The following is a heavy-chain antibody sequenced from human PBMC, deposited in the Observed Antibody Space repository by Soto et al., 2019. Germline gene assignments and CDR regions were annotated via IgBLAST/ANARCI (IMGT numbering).Heavy chain of an antibody. Sequence: EVQLVESGGGLVQPGGSLRLSCAASGFTFSSYWMHWVRQAPGKGLVWVSRINSDGSSTSYADSVKGRFTISRDNAKNTLYLPMNSLRAEDTAVYYCARVRDDWAAERYFDYWGQGTLVTVSS. D-gene: IGHD6-13*01. V-gene: IGHV3-74*01. J-gene: IGHJ4*02. CDR3: ARVRDDWAAERYFDY. CDR2: INSDGSST. CDR1: GFTFSSYW.